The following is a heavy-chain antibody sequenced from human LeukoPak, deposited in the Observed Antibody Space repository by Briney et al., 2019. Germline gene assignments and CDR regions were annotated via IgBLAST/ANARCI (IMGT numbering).Heavy chain of an antibody. D-gene: IGHD2-15*01. J-gene: IGHJ3*02. CDR1: GFTFSVHY. CDR2: ISSSSNSI. CDR3: AREVSSGAFDI. Sequence: GGSLRLSCAASGFTFSVHYMTWIRQAPGKGLGWVSYISSSSNSIYYADSVKGRFTISRDNAKNSLYLQMNSLRAEDTAVYYCAREVSSGAFDIWGQGTMVTVSS. V-gene: IGHV3-11*04.